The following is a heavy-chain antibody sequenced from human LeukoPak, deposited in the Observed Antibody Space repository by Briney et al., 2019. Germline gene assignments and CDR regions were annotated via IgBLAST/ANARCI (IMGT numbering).Heavy chain of an antibody. CDR1: GFTFSSYG. V-gene: IGHV3-33*06. Sequence: GRSLRLACAASGFTFSSYGMHWVRQAPGKGLEWVAVIWYDGSNKYYADSVKGRFTISRDNSKNTVYLQVNSLRGEDTAVYYCAKDIRGYSSGWPWFDYWGQGTLVTVSP. D-gene: IGHD2-15*01. CDR2: IWYDGSNK. J-gene: IGHJ4*02. CDR3: AKDIRGYSSGWPWFDY.